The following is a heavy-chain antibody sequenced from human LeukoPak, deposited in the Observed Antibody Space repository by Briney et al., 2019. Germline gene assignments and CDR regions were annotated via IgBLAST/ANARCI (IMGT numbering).Heavy chain of an antibody. V-gene: IGHV1-2*02. J-gene: IGHJ6*03. CDR2: INPNSGGT. Sequence: ASVKVSCKASGYTFTGYYMHWVRRAPGQGLEWMGWINPNSGGTNYAQKFQGRVTMTRDTSISTAYMELSRLRSDDTAVYYCARDPGSSWYHYYYYYMDVWGKGTTVTASS. D-gene: IGHD6-13*01. CDR1: GYTFTGYY. CDR3: ARDPGSSWYHYYYYYMDV.